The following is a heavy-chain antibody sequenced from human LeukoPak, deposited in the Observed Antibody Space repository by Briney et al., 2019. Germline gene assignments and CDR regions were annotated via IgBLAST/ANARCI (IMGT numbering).Heavy chain of an antibody. V-gene: IGHV4-34*01. Sequence: AETLSLTCAVSGGSFSGYYWSWIRQPPGKGLEWIGEINHSGSTNYNPSFKSRVTISVDTSKNQFSLKLSSVTAADTAVYYCARGDYYDSSGYYYWGQGTLVTVSS. CDR2: INHSGST. J-gene: IGHJ4*02. CDR3: ARGDYYDSSGYYY. CDR1: GGSFSGYY. D-gene: IGHD3-22*01.